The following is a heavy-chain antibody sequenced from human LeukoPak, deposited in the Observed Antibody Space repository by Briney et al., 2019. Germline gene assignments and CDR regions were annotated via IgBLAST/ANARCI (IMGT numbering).Heavy chain of an antibody. V-gene: IGHV4-39*01. Sequence: SETLSLTCAVYGGSFSGYYWGWIRQPPGKGLEWIGSIYYSGSTYYNPSLKSRVTISVDTSKNQFSLKLSSVTAADTAVYYCARPGYSSFGPHGSEGVFWFDPWGQGTLVTVSS. D-gene: IGHD6-19*01. CDR1: GGSFSGYY. CDR3: ARPGYSSFGPHGSEGVFWFDP. J-gene: IGHJ5*02. CDR2: IYYSGST.